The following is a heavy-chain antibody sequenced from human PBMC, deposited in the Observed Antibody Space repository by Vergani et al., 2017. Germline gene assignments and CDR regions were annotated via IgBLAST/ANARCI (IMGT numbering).Heavy chain of an antibody. CDR2: MNPNSGNT. CDR1: GYTFTSHD. J-gene: IGHJ6*03. D-gene: IGHD3-3*01. CDR3: ARGLNGFWRLSYYYYMDV. V-gene: IGHV1-8*01. Sequence: QVQLVQSGAEVKKPGAPVKVSCKASGYTFTSHDINGVRQATGQGLEWMGWMNPNSGNTGYAQKFQGRVTMTRNTSISTAYMELSSLRSEDTAVYYCARGLNGFWRLSYYYYMDVWGKGTTVTVSS.